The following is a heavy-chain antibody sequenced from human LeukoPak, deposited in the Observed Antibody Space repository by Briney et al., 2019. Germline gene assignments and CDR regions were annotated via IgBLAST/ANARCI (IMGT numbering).Heavy chain of an antibody. CDR2: TYYRSKWYN. J-gene: IGHJ4*02. Sequence: SQTLSLTCAISGDSVSSNSAAWNWIRQSPSRGLEWLGRTYYRSKWYNDYAVSVKSRITINPDTSKNQFSLQLNSVTPEDTAVYYCARELYSSGWYDEYYFDYWGQGTLVTVSS. CDR3: ARELYSSGWYDEYYFDY. D-gene: IGHD6-19*01. V-gene: IGHV6-1*01. CDR1: GDSVSSNSAA.